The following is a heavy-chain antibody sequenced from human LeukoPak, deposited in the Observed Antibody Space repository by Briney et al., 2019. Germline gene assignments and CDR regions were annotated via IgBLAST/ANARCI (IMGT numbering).Heavy chain of an antibody. Sequence: GGSLRLSCAASGFTFSSYGMHWVRQAPGKGLEWVANIKQDGSEKYYVDSVKGRFTISRDNAKNSLYLQMNSLRAEDTAVYYCARDGYDSSGYYNFDYWGQGTLVTVSS. J-gene: IGHJ4*02. CDR2: IKQDGSEK. CDR3: ARDGYDSSGYYNFDY. D-gene: IGHD3-22*01. CDR1: GFTFSSYG. V-gene: IGHV3-7*01.